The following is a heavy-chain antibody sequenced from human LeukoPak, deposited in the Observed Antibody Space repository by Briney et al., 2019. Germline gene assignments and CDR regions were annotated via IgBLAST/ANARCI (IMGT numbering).Heavy chain of an antibody. Sequence: PGGSLRLSCAASGFTFSGYGMHWVRQAPGKGLEWVADIWYDGINKYYGDSVKGRFTISRDSSKNTLYLQMNSLRAEDTAVYYCARDIAPGGQYYFDYWGQGTLVTVSS. D-gene: IGHD6-13*01. CDR3: ARDIAPGGQYYFDY. CDR2: IWYDGINK. J-gene: IGHJ4*02. CDR1: GFTFSGYG. V-gene: IGHV3-33*01.